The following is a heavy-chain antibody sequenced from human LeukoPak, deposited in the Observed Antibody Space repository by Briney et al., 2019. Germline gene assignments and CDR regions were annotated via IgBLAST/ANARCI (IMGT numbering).Heavy chain of an antibody. CDR2: ISSSSTTI. CDR1: GFTYSSYS. CDR3: VRDGAMACLFDY. V-gene: IGHV3-48*02. Sequence: GGSLRLSCAASGFTYSSYSMSWVRQAPGKALEWVSYISSSSTTIYYADSVKVRFTISRDNAKKSLFLQMHSLRDEDTAVYYCVRDGAMACLFDYWGQGTLVTVSA. J-gene: IGHJ4*02. D-gene: IGHD6-19*01.